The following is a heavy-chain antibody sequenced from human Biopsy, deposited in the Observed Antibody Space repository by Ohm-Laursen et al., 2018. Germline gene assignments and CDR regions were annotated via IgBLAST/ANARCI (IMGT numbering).Heavy chain of an antibody. J-gene: IGHJ3*02. CDR3: AKHGSGWTGDDAFHI. Sequence: VTLSLTCTVSGGSISGSSWSWIRQAPGKGLEWIGYISYSRDTNYNPSLKSRITISVDTSKNQFSLKLPSVTAADTAVYYCAKHGSGWTGDDAFHIWGQGTMVTVSS. CDR2: ISYSRDT. CDR1: GGSISGSS. V-gene: IGHV4-59*08. D-gene: IGHD6-19*01.